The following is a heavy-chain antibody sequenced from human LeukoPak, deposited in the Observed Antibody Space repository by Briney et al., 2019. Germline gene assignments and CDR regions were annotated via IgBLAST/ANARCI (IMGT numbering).Heavy chain of an antibody. V-gene: IGHV4-59*01. CDR2: IYYSGST. J-gene: IGHJ6*03. Sequence: SETLSLTCTVSGGSISSYYWSWIRQPPGKGLEWIGYIYYSGSTNYNPSLKSRVTISVDTSKNQFSLKLSSVTAADTAVYYFARKDYYMDVWGKGTTVTVSS. CDR3: ARKDYYMDV. CDR1: GGSISSYY.